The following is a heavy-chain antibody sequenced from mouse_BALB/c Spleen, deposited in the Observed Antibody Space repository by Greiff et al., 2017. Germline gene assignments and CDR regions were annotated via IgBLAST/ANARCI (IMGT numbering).Heavy chain of an antibody. D-gene: IGHD2-4*01. J-gene: IGHJ3*01. CDR3: ARDSPMITTTGAWFAY. Sequence: VMLVESGPGLVAPSQSLSITCTVSGFSLTSYGVHWVRQPPGKGLEWLGVIWAGGSTNYNSALMSRLSISKDNSKSQVFLKMNSLQTDDTAMYYCARDSPMITTTGAWFAYWGQGTLVTVSA. CDR1: GFSLTSYG. V-gene: IGHV2-9*02. CDR2: IWAGGST.